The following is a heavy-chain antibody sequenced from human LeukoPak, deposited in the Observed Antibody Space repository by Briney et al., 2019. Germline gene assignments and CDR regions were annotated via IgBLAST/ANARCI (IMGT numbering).Heavy chain of an antibody. CDR1: GYTFTGYY. J-gene: IGHJ3*02. V-gene: IGHV1-2*02. CDR3: ARGSDYEDAFDI. Sequence: APVKVSCKASGYTFTGYYMHWVRQAPGQGLEWMGWINPNSGGTNYAQKFQGRVTMTRDTSISTAYMELSRLRSDDTAVYYCARGSDYEDAFDIWGQGTMVTVSS. D-gene: IGHD4-17*01. CDR2: INPNSGGT.